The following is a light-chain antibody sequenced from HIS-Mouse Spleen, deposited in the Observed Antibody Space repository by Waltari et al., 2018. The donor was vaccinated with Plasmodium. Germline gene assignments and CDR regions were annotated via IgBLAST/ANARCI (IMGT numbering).Light chain of an antibody. CDR3: CSYAGSSTYVV. CDR2: EGS. J-gene: IGLJ2*01. CDR1: SSDSGRYNL. V-gene: IGLV2-23*01. Sequence: QSALTQPASVSGSPGQSITISCTGTSSDSGRYNLVSWYQQHPGKAPKPMIYEGSKRPSGVSNRFSGSKSGNTASLTISGLQAEDEADYYCCSYAGSSTYVVFGGGTKLTVL.